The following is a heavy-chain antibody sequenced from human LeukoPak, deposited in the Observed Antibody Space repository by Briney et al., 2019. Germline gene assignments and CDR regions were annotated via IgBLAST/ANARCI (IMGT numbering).Heavy chain of an antibody. CDR2: IYSGGNT. CDR3: ARVLRIPKKGPVVTLNRALDY. D-gene: IGHD4-23*01. Sequence: GGSLRLSCAASGFTVSNSYMSWVRQAPGRGLEWVSVIYSGGNTYYADSVKGRFTISRDNSKNTLYLQMNSLRAEDTAVYYCARVLRIPKKGPVVTLNRALDYWGQGTLVTVSS. V-gene: IGHV3-66*02. CDR1: GFTVSNSY. J-gene: IGHJ4*02.